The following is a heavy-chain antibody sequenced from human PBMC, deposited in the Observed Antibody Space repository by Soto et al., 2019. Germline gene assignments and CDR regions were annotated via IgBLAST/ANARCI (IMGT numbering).Heavy chain of an antibody. CDR2: IESGGSST. CDR1: GFTFKDYS. V-gene: IGHV3-48*02. D-gene: IGHD3-22*01. J-gene: IGHJ4*02. Sequence: GGSLRLSCVASGFTFKDYSINWVRQAPGKGLEWVSFIESGGSSTDYVDSVRGRFTISRDDAKNSVYLQMNSLRDEDTAVFYCARGIGYYYDSSAYYYFDSWGQGTLVTVSS. CDR3: ARGIGYYYDSSAYYYFDS.